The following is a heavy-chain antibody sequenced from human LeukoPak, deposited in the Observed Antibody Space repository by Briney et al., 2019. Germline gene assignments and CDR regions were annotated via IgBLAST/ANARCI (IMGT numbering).Heavy chain of an antibody. V-gene: IGHV4-39*07. CDR1: GGSVTSSSFY. J-gene: IGHJ3*02. CDR2: INYSGIT. CDR3: AKSGPAAGRPDAFDI. D-gene: IGHD2-2*01. Sequence: SETLSLTCTLSGGSVTSSSFYWAWIRQPPGKGLECIGTINYSGITYYNSPLKSRVTISVDTSKNQFSLKLNSVTAADTAVYFCAKSGPAAGRPDAFDIWGQGTMVTVSS.